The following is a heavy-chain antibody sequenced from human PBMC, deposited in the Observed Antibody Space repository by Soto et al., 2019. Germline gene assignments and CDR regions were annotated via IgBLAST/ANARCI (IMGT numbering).Heavy chain of an antibody. V-gene: IGHV4-30-2*01. J-gene: IGHJ3*02. CDR1: GGSISSGGYS. Sequence: PSETLSLTCAGSGGSISSGGYSWSWIRQPPGKGLEWIGYIYHSGSTYYNPSLKSRVTISVDRSKNQFSLKLSSVTAADTAVYYCARLEGGGAFDIWGQGTMVTVSS. CDR3: ARLEGGGAFDI. CDR2: IYHSGST. D-gene: IGHD2-15*01.